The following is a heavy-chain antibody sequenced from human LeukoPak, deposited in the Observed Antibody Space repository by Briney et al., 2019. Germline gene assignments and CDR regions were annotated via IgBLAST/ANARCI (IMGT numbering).Heavy chain of an antibody. V-gene: IGHV3-53*01. CDR1: GFTVSSNY. CDR3: ARGLSGSYHYFDY. D-gene: IGHD1-26*01. CDR2: IYSGGST. J-gene: IGHJ4*02. Sequence: PGGSLRLSWAVSGFTVSSNYMSWVRQAPGKGLEWVSVIYSGGSTYYADSVKGRFTISRDNSKNTLYLQVNSLRAEDTAVYYCARGLSGSYHYFDYWGQGTLVTVSS.